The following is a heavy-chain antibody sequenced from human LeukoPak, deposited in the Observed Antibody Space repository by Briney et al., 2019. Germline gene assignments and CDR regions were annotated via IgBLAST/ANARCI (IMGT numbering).Heavy chain of an antibody. J-gene: IGHJ4*02. D-gene: IGHD4-17*01. Sequence: GGSLRLSWAASGFTVSSNYMSWVRQAPGKGLEWVSVIYSGGSTYYADSVKGRFTISRDNSKNTLYLQMNSLRAEDTAVYYCAREGYLRPVDYWGQGTLVTVSS. CDR3: AREGYLRPVDY. CDR2: IYSGGST. CDR1: GFTVSSNY. V-gene: IGHV3-53*01.